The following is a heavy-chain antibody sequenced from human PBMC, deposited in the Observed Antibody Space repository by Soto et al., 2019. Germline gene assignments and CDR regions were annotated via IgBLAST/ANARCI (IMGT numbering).Heavy chain of an antibody. CDR2: IYYNGST. J-gene: IGHJ5*02. Sequence: PSETLSLTCTVSGGSISGYYWSWIRQHPGKGLEWIGYIYYNGSTYYNPSLKSRFTISVDPFKNQFSLKLSSVTAADTAVYYCARTSYDSSGTAADPWGQGTLVTVSS. CDR3: ARTSYDSSGTAADP. CDR1: GGSISGYY. D-gene: IGHD3-22*01. V-gene: IGHV4-31*03.